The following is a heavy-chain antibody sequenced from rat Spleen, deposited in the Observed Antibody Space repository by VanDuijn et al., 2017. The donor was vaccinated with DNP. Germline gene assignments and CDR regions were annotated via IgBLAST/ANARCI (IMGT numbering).Heavy chain of an antibody. CDR3: ARTGSGFAY. CDR1: GFTFSDYY. CDR2: ISYDGGST. J-gene: IGHJ3*01. D-gene: IGHD5-1*01. V-gene: IGHV5-22*01. Sequence: EVQLVESGGGLVQPGRSMKLSCAASGFTFSDYYMAWVRQAPTKGLEWVASISYDGGSTYYRDSVKGRFSLSRDNAKSTLYLQVNSLRSEDTATYYCARTGSGFAYWGQGTLVTVSS.